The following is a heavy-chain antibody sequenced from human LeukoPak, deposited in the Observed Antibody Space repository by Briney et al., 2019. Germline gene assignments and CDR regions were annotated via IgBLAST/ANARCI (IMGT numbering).Heavy chain of an antibody. CDR3: AGPSSHCSGGSCYSDAFDI. J-gene: IGHJ3*02. V-gene: IGHV4-61*01. Sequence: PSETLSLTCTVSGGSVSSASNYWSWIRQPPGKGLEWIGYISYTGSTNYNPSLKSRVTISVDTSKNQFSLKLSSVTAADTAVYCCAGPSSHCSGGSCYSDAFDIWGQGTMVAVSS. CDR1: GGSVSSASNY. D-gene: IGHD2-15*01. CDR2: ISYTGST.